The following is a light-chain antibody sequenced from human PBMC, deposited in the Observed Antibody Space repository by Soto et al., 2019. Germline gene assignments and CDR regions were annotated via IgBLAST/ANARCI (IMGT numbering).Light chain of an antibody. CDR2: GAS. Sequence: EIVLTQSPGTLSLSPGERATLSCRASQSVSSIYLAWYQQKPDQAPMLLIYGASSRATGIPDRFSGSGSGTDFTLTISRLEPEDFAVYYCQQYGSSPRTFGQGTKVEIK. CDR3: QQYGSSPRT. CDR1: QSVSSIY. J-gene: IGKJ1*01. V-gene: IGKV3-20*01.